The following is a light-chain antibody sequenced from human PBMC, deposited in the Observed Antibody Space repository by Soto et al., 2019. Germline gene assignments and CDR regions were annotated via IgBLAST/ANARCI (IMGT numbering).Light chain of an antibody. J-gene: IGKJ4*01. V-gene: IGKV3-15*01. CDR3: QQYNNWPPLT. CDR2: GAS. Sequence: EIVMTQSPATLSVSPGERATLSCRASQSVSSNLAWYPQKPGQAPRLLIYGASTRDTGIPARFSGSGSGTELPLTISSLQSEDFAVYYCQQYNNWPPLTFGGGTKVEIK. CDR1: QSVSSN.